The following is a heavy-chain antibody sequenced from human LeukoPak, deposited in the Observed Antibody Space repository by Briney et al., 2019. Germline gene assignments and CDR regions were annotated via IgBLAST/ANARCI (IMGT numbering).Heavy chain of an antibody. V-gene: IGHV3-23*01. CDR3: ARNSYNNYYSYMDV. D-gene: IGHD3-10*01. J-gene: IGHJ6*03. Sequence: PGGSLTLSCAASGFNFNNYAMNWVRQAPGKGLEWVSPISRSGGSTYDADSVKGRFTISRDNSKNTLYMQLNRLRAEDTAVYYCARNSYNNYYSYMDVWGTGTTVTVAS. CDR2: ISRSGGST. CDR1: GFNFNNYA.